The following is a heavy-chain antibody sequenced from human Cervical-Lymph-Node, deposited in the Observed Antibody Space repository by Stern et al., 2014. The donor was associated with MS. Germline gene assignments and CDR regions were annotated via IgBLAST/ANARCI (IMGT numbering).Heavy chain of an antibody. Sequence: VQLVQSGGGFVKPGESLRLSCAASGSTFRNAWINWVRQTPGKGLEWVGRIKSKSAGETTDYAAPVKGRFTISRDDSNNTLYLQMNSLKTEDTAVYYCTTDLVYADYWGQGTLVTVSS. D-gene: IGHD2-2*01. CDR3: TTDLVYADY. CDR2: IKSKSAGETT. J-gene: IGHJ4*02. CDR1: GSTFRNAW. V-gene: IGHV3-15*01.